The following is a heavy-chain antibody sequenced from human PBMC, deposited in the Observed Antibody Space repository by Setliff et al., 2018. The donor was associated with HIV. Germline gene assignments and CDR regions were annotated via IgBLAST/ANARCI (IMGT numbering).Heavy chain of an antibody. V-gene: IGHV1-18*01. CDR3: ARFAVAGTKWSDP. CDR1: GYTFTSYG. CDR2: ISANDGRT. D-gene: IGHD6-19*01. Sequence: ASVKVSCKASGYTFTSYGISWVRQAPGQGLEWMGWISANDGRTNHAQNFQDRVTMTTDTATSTAYMELRSLRSDDTAVYYCARFAVAGTKWSDPWGQGTLVTVSS. J-gene: IGHJ5*02.